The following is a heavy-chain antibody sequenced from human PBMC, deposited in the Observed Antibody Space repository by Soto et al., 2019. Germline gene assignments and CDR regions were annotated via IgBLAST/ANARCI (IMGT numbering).Heavy chain of an antibody. J-gene: IGHJ5*02. CDR2: ISAHHGDT. CDR1: GYTFTSYG. Sequence: QVRLVQSGSEVKKPGASVKVSCKASGYTFTSYGFSWVRQAPGQGVEWAGWISAHHGDTNYAQKFQGRGTMTTATSTSTAYMELRSLRSDDKAVYYCARDTMVTSNWFDTWGQGTLVTVSS. V-gene: IGHV1-18*01. CDR3: ARDTMVTSNWFDT. D-gene: IGHD4-17*01.